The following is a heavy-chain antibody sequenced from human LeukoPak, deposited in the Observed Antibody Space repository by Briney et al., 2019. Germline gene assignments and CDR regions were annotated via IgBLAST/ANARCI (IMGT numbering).Heavy chain of an antibody. J-gene: IGHJ6*03. CDR2: INPNSGGT. Sequence: ASVKVSCKASGYTFTGYYMHWVRQAPGQGLEWMGWINPNSGGTNYAQKCQGRVTMTRDTSISTAYMELSRLRSDDTAVYYCARGPYCSGGSCYYYYMDVWGKGTKVTVSS. V-gene: IGHV1-2*02. CDR1: GYTFTGYY. CDR3: ARGPYCSGGSCYYYYMDV. D-gene: IGHD2-15*01.